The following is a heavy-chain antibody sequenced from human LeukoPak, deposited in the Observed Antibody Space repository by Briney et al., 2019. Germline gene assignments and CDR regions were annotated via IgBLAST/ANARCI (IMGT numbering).Heavy chain of an antibody. CDR3: ARGNYYYDSSGYLWPSYFDY. D-gene: IGHD3-22*01. Sequence: ASVKVSCKASGHTFTGYYMHWVRQAPGQGLEWMGWINPNSGGTNYAQKFQGRVTMTRDTSISTAYMGLSRLRSDDTAVYYCARGNYYYDSSGYLWPSYFDYWGQGTLVTVSS. CDR2: INPNSGGT. J-gene: IGHJ4*02. CDR1: GHTFTGYY. V-gene: IGHV1-2*02.